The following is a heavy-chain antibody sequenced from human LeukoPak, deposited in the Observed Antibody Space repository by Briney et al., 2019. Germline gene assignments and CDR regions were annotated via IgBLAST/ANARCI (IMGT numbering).Heavy chain of an antibody. CDR2: IHWNSGRL. CDR1: GFTFEDYA. V-gene: IGHV3-9*01. Sequence: GGSLRLSCAASGFTFEDYAMHWVRQAPGKGLEWVSGIHWNSGRLAYADSVEGRFTISRDNAKNSLYLQMDSLRPEDTALYYCVKDATRIRIFGDAFDIWGQGTMVTVSS. D-gene: IGHD3-3*01. J-gene: IGHJ3*02. CDR3: VKDATRIRIFGDAFDI.